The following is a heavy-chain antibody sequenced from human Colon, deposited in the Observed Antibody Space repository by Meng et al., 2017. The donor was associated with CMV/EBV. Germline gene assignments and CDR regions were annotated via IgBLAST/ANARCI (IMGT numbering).Heavy chain of an antibody. V-gene: IGHV3-23*01. CDR1: FTCSNYA. CDR3: AKDLSPFCSSTSCDLFAS. D-gene: IGHD2-2*01. J-gene: IGHJ4*02. CDR2: FSGSGGGT. Sequence: FTCSNYALSWVRQAPGKGLEWVSTFSGSGGGTYYADSVKGRFTISRDNSKNTLYLQMNTLRAEDTAVYYCAKDLSPFCSSTSCDLFASWGQGTLVTVSS.